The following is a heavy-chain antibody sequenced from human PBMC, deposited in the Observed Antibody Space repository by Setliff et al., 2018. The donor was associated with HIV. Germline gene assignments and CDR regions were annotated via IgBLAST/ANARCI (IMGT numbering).Heavy chain of an antibody. J-gene: IGHJ4*02. CDR1: GYTFTDYF. V-gene: IGHV1-2*02. Sequence: ASVKVSCKSSGYTFTDYFMHWVRQAPGQGLEWMGWISPDNGNRRILRRFQGRVTMTRDTSIDTAYMELSGLTSDDTAVYYCARQLSNSFDYWGQGTLVTVSS. CDR2: ISPDNGNR. D-gene: IGHD1-1*01. CDR3: ARQLSNSFDY.